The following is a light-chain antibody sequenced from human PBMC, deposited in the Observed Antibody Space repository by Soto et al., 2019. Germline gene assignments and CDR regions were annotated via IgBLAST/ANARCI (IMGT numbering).Light chain of an antibody. J-gene: IGKJ2*01. Sequence: DIQLTQSPSTLSASVGDRVTITCRASQSISNWLAWYHQKPGKAPKLLIYDASSLESGVPSRFSGSGSGTEFTLTISSLQPDDFATYYCQQYNSYPYTFGQWTKLEIK. CDR2: DAS. V-gene: IGKV1-5*01. CDR3: QQYNSYPYT. CDR1: QSISNW.